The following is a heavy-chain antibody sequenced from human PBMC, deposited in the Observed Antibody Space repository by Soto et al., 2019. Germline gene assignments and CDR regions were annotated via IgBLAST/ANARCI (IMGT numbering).Heavy chain of an antibody. CDR3: ARDPYDSIGYYYDY. V-gene: IGHV3-30-3*01. CDR1: GFTFSSYA. Sequence: GGSLRLSCAPSGFTFSSYAMHWVRQAPGKGMEWVAVISYDGSNKYYADSVKGRFTISRDNSKNTLYLQMNSLRAEDTAVYYCARDPYDSIGYYYDYWGQGTLVTVSS. J-gene: IGHJ4*02. D-gene: IGHD3-22*01. CDR2: ISYDGSNK.